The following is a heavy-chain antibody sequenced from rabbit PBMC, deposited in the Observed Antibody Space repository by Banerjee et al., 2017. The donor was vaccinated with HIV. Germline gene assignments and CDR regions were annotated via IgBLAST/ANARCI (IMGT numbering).Heavy chain of an antibody. CDR3: ARDLAGVIGWNFNL. D-gene: IGHD4-1*01. CDR2: INTSSGNI. CDR1: GFSFSNKYV. V-gene: IGHV1S45*01. Sequence: QEQLEESGGDLVKPEGSLTLTCTASGFSFSNKYVMCWVRQAPGKGLEWIACINTSSGNIVYASWAKGRFTISRDNAQNTVSLQLNSLTAADTATYFCARDLAGVIGWNFNLWGPGTLVTVS. J-gene: IGHJ4*01.